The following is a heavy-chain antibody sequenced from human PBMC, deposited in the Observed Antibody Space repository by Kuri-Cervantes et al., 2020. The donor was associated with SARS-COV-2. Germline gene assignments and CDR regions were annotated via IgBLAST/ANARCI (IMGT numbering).Heavy chain of an antibody. CDR2: MNPNSGNT. D-gene: IGHD6-13*01. CDR3: ARGSIAAAGTLKNGFDV. V-gene: IGHV1-8*01. Sequence: ASVKVSCKASGYTFTSYDINWVRQATGQGLEWMGWMNPNSGNTGYAQKFQGRVTMTRNTSISTAYMELSSLRSEDTAVYYCARGSIAAAGTLKNGFDVWGQGTTVTVSS. J-gene: IGHJ6*02. CDR1: GYTFTSYD.